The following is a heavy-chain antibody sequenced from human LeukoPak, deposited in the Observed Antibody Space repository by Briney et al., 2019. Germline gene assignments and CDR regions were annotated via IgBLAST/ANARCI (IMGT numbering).Heavy chain of an antibody. V-gene: IGHV3-30*04. J-gene: IGHJ5*02. CDR3: ARDLGQYYDTSDNWFDP. CDR2: ISYDGSNK. Sequence: GGSLRLSCAASGVTFSSYAMHWVRQAPGKGLEWVAVISYDGSNKYYADSVKGRFTISRDNAKNTLNLQMNSLRAEDTAVYYCARDLGQYYDTSDNWFDPWGQGTLVTVSS. CDR1: GVTFSSYA. D-gene: IGHD3-22*01.